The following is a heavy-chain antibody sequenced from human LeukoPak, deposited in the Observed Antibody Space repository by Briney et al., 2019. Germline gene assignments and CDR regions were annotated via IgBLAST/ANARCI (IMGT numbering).Heavy chain of an antibody. CDR2: ISSNGGST. CDR1: GFTFSNYA. J-gene: IGHJ4*02. D-gene: IGHD4-17*01. V-gene: IGHV3-64D*06. CDR3: VKGPGPTVNYYFDF. Sequence: PGGSLRLSCSASGFTFSNYAMEWVRQAPGKGLEYVSAISSNGGSTYYTESSRGRFTISRDDSKNTVYLQMSSLRPEDTAVYYCVKGPGPTVNYYFDFWGQGTLVTVSS.